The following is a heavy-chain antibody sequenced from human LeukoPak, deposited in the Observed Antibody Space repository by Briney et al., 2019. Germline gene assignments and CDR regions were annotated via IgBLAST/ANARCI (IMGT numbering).Heavy chain of an antibody. J-gene: IGHJ6*03. Sequence: ASVKVSCKVSGYTLTELSMHWVRQAPGKGLEWMGGFDPEDGETIYAQKFQGRVTMTEDTSTDTAYMELSSLRSEDTAVYYCATREGYYYGSGSYYKRNQPTQNYYYYMDVWGKGTTVTVSS. D-gene: IGHD3-10*01. CDR3: ATREGYYYGSGSYYKRNQPTQNYYYYMDV. CDR1: GYTLTELS. CDR2: FDPEDGET. V-gene: IGHV1-24*01.